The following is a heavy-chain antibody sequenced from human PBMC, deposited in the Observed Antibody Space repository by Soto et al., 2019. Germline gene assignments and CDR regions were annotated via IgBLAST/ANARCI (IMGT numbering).Heavy chain of an antibody. CDR3: ARGQLPAATTYFDF. D-gene: IGHD2-15*01. Sequence: QVHLVESGGGVVQPGGSLRLSCGASGFTFSSYAIHWVRQAPGKGLEWVAIIWFDGSNKYYADSVKGRFSISRDNSKNTLFLQMDSLRAEDTAVYYCARGQLPAATTYFDFWGQGTLVIASS. J-gene: IGHJ4*02. V-gene: IGHV3-33*01. CDR2: IWFDGSNK. CDR1: GFTFSSYA.